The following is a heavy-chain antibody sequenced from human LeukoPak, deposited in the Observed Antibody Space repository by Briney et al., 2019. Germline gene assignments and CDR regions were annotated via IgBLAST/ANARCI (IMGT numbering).Heavy chain of an antibody. CDR1: GGSISSYY. D-gene: IGHD5/OR15-5a*01. CDR3: AREMSGYFDY. V-gene: IGHV4-59*01. CDR2: IYYSGST. J-gene: IGHJ4*02. Sequence: SETLSLTCTVSGGSISSYYWSWIRRPPGKGLEWIGYIYYSGSTNYNPSLKSRVTISVDTSKNQFSLKLSSVTAADTAVYYCAREMSGYFDYWGQGTLVTVSS.